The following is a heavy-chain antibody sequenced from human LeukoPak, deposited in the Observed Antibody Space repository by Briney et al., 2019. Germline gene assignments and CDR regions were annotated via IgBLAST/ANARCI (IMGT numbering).Heavy chain of an antibody. V-gene: IGHV1-18*01. CDR1: GYTFTSYG. CDR2: ISAYNGNT. Sequence: ASVKVSCKASGYTFTSYGISWVRQAPGQGLEWMGWISAYNGNTNYAQKLQGRVTTTTDTSTSTAYMELRSLRSDDTAVYYCARVPIVVVPAAPSTVWGQGTLVTVSS. D-gene: IGHD2-2*01. J-gene: IGHJ4*02. CDR3: ARVPIVVVPAAPSTV.